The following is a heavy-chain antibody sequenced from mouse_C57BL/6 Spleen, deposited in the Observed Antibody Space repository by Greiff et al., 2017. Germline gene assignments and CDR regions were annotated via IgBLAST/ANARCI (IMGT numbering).Heavy chain of an antibody. Sequence: DVMLVESEGGLVQPGSSMKLSCTASGFTFSDYYMAWVRQVPEKGLEWVANINYDGSSTYYLDSLKSRFIISRDNAKNILYLQMSSLKSEDTATYYCARRDYYGKDWYFDVWGTGTTVTVSS. V-gene: IGHV5-16*01. CDR2: INYDGSST. CDR1: GFTFSDYY. J-gene: IGHJ1*03. D-gene: IGHD1-1*01. CDR3: ARRDYYGKDWYFDV.